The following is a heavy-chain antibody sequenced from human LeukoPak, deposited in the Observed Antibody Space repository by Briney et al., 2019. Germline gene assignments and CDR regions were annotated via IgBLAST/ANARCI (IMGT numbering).Heavy chain of an antibody. Sequence: PSETLSLTCTVSGGSISSYYWSWIRQPPGKGLEWIGYIYYSGSTNYNPSLKSRVTISVDTSKNQFSLKLSSVTAADTAVYYCASSELSSSWYNSYWGQGTLVTVSS. CDR1: GGSISSYY. V-gene: IGHV4-59*01. J-gene: IGHJ4*02. CDR2: IYYSGST. CDR3: ASSELSSSWYNSY. D-gene: IGHD6-13*01.